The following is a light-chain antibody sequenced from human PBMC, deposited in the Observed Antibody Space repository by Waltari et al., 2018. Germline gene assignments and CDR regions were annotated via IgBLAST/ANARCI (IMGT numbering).Light chain of an antibody. J-gene: IGLJ2*01. CDR3: QVSESSSDLAV. Sequence: YVVTQPPSVPAAPRETSKHTCKGSYIAGKAVHWYQQKPGQAPVLVIFYDTNRPSGIPERFSGSNSGHTATLTISRVEGGDEADYYCQVSESSSDLAVFGGGTKLTVL. V-gene: IGLV3-21*01. CDR2: YDT. CDR1: YIAGKA.